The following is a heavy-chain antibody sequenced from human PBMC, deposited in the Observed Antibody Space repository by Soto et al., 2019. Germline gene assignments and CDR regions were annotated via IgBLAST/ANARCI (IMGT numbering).Heavy chain of an antibody. D-gene: IGHD1-26*01. CDR1: GGTFSSYA. CDR2: INPYNGNA. CDR3: ARDAAVGLFDY. V-gene: IGHV1-18*01. Sequence: VASVKVSCKASGGTFSSYAISWVRQAPGQGLEWMGWINPYNGNAKYAQKLQGRVTMTTDTSTSTAYMELRSLRSDDTAVYYCARDAAVGLFDYWGQGTLVTAPQ. J-gene: IGHJ4*02.